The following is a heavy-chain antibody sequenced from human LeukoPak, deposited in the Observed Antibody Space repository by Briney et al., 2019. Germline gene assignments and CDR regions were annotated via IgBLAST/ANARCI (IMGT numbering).Heavy chain of an antibody. J-gene: IGHJ4*02. Sequence: AGGSLRLSCAASGLVFGKYAMAWVRQAPGKGLEWVANIKQDGSEKYYVDSVKGRFTISRDNAKNSLYLQMNSLRAEDTAVYYCARERVGSSWYFDYWGQGTLVTVSS. D-gene: IGHD6-13*01. CDR2: IKQDGSEK. CDR1: GLVFGKYA. CDR3: ARERVGSSWYFDY. V-gene: IGHV3-7*03.